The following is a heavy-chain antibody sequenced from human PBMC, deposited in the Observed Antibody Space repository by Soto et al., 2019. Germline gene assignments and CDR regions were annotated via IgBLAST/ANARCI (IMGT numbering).Heavy chain of an antibody. V-gene: IGHV3-48*03. J-gene: IGHJ6*02. CDR3: ARGGSTYGMDV. Sequence: GGSLRLSCAASGFTFSRYEMNWVRQAPGKGLEWVSYISSSGSTIYYADSVKGRFTISRDNAKNSLYLQMNSLRAEDTAVYYCARGGSTYGMDVWGQGTTVTVSS. CDR1: GFTFSRYE. D-gene: IGHD2-15*01. CDR2: ISSSGSTI.